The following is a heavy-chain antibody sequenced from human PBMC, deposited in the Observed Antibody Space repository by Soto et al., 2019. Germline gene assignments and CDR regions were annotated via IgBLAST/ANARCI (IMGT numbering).Heavy chain of an antibody. D-gene: IGHD4-17*01. Sequence: PGGSLRLSCAASGFTFSSYDMHWVRQAPGKGLKCVSVISFDGKTQSYADSVKGRFTVSRDNSNNTVFLQMNSLRPEDTAVYYCATIYTVTTPLDYWGQGTQVTVSS. V-gene: IGHV3-30*03. CDR1: GFTFSSYD. CDR3: ATIYTVTTPLDY. J-gene: IGHJ4*02. CDR2: ISFDGKTQ.